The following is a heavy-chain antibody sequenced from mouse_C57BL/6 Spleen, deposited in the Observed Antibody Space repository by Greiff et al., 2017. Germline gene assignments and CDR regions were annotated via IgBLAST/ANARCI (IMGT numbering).Heavy chain of an antibody. Sequence: QVQLQQSGAELVKPGASVKISCKASGYAFSSYWMNWVKQRPGKGLEWIGQIYPGDGYTNYNGKFKGKATLTADKSSSTAYMQLSSLTSEDSAVYFCARGGYAYWSFDVWGTGTTVTVSS. CDR2: IYPGDGYT. D-gene: IGHD3-2*02. CDR3: ARGGYAYWSFDV. J-gene: IGHJ1*03. CDR1: GYAFSSYW. V-gene: IGHV1-80*01.